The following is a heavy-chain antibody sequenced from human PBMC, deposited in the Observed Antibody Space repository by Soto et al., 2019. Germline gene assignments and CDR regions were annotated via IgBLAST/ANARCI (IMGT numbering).Heavy chain of an antibody. V-gene: IGHV5-51*01. CDR3: ARGEMATYNWFDP. CDR2: IYPGDSDT. D-gene: IGHD5-12*01. Sequence: GESLKISCKGSGYSFTSYWIGWVRQMPGKGLEWMGIIYPGDSDTRYSPSFQGQVTVSADKSISTAYLQWSSLKASDTAMYYCARGEMATYNWFDPWGQGTLVTVSS. CDR1: GYSFTSYW. J-gene: IGHJ5*02.